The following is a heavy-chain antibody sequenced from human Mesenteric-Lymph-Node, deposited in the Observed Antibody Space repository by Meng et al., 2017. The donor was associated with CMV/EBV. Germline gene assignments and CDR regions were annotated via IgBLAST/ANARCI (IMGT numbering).Heavy chain of an antibody. J-gene: IGHJ4*02. V-gene: IGHV3-30-3*02. Sequence: ASGFTFSSYAMHWVRQAPGKGLEWGAVISYDGSNKYYADSVKGRFTISRDNSKNTLYLQMNSLRAEDTAIYHCAKTYGSGSYPPFDSWGQGTLVTVSS. D-gene: IGHD3-10*01. CDR1: GFTFSSYA. CDR3: AKTYGSGSYPPFDS. CDR2: ISYDGSNK.